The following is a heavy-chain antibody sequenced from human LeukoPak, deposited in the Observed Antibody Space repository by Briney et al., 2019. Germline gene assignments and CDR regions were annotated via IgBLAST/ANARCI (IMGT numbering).Heavy chain of an antibody. J-gene: IGHJ5*02. D-gene: IGHD6-13*01. CDR2: IYTSGST. V-gene: IGHV4-61*02. CDR3: ARDIIAAATNWFDP. Sequence: PSQTLSLTCTVSGGSISSGSYYWSWIRQPAGKGLEWIGRIYTSGSTNYNPSLKSRVTISVDTSKNQFSLKLSSVTAADTAVYYCARDIIAAATNWFDPWGQGTLVTVSS. CDR1: GGSISSGSYY.